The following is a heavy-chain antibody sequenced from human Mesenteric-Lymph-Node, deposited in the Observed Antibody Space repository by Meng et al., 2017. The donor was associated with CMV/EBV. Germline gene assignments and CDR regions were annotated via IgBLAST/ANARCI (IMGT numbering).Heavy chain of an antibody. D-gene: IGHD2/OR15-2a*01. V-gene: IGHV4-61*08. J-gene: IGHJ4*02. CDR1: VFSVTSGAYH. CDR2: IYGTGIT. Sequence: VQLKGAGPGLGKPSETLSLTCFVVVFSVTSGAYHWGWIRQSPGKGLEWIGYIYGTGITIYNPSLKSRVTILLETSKNQFSLKLNSVTTADTAVYYCAKSRSSTPGIVDDWGQGTLVTVSS. CDR3: AKSRSSTPGIVDD.